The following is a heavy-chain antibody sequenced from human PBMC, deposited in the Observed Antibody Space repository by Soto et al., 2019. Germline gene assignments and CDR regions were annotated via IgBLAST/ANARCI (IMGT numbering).Heavy chain of an antibody. Sequence: SETLSLTWTVSGGSISSSSYYWGWIRQPPGKGLEWIGSIYYSGSTYYNPSLKSRVTISVDTSKNQFSLKLSSVTAADTAVYYCARVDFTIFGVVIGFDYWGQGTLVTVSS. J-gene: IGHJ4*02. D-gene: IGHD3-3*01. V-gene: IGHV4-39*01. CDR3: ARVDFTIFGVVIGFDY. CDR1: GGSISSSSYY. CDR2: IYYSGST.